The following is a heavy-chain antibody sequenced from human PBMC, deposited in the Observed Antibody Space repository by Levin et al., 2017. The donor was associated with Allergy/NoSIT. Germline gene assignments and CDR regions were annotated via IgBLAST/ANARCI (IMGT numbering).Heavy chain of an antibody. Sequence: GGSLRLSCAASGFTFSSYSMNWVRQAPGKGLEWVSSISSSSSYIYYADSVKGRFTISRDNAKNSLYLQMNSLRAEDTAVYYCARGYSGYESEDYWGQGTLVTVSS. V-gene: IGHV3-21*01. J-gene: IGHJ4*02. CDR3: ARGYSGYESEDY. CDR2: ISSSSSYI. CDR1: GFTFSSYS. D-gene: IGHD5-12*01.